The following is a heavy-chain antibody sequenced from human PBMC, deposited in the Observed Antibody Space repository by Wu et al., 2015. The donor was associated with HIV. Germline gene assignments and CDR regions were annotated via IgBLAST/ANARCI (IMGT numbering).Heavy chain of an antibody. CDR1: GGTFSSYV. D-gene: IGHD3-22*01. CDR2: IIPILDTA. CDR3: ARSVDEYYDSSGYYMGWFDP. Sequence: QVQLVQSGTEVKKPGSSVKVSCKASGGTFSSYVINWVRQAPGQGLEWMGGIIPILDTANYAQKFQGRVSITADESTNTAYMELSSLRSEDTAMYYCARSVDEYYDSSGYYMGWFDPWGQGTLVTVSS. J-gene: IGHJ5*02. V-gene: IGHV1-69*11.